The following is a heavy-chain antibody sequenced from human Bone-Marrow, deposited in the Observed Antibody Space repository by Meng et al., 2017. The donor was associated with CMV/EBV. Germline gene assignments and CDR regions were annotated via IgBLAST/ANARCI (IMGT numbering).Heavy chain of an antibody. V-gene: IGHV3-30*02. J-gene: IGHJ5*02. D-gene: IGHD1-14*01. CDR3: AKDRPEILGSDP. CDR1: GFTFSAFD. Sequence: GGSLRLSCAASGFTFSAFDMHWVRQAPGKGLEWVAYIGFGGGVEKYYPDSVKGRFTVSRDNSKNTLYLDINGLTDEDTAIYYCAKDRPEILGSDPWGPGTLVTSP. CDR2: IGFGGGVEK.